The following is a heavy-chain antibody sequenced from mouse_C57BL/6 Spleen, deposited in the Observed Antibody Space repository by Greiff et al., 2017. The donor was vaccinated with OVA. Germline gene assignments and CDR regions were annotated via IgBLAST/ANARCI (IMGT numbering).Heavy chain of an antibody. CDR2: IYPGGGYT. J-gene: IGHJ2*01. V-gene: IGHV1-63*01. Sequence: VQLQESGAELVRPGTSVKMSCKASGYTFTNYWIGWAKQRPGHGLEWIGDIYPGGGYTNYNEKFKGKATLTADKSSSTAYMQFSSLTSEDSAIYYRAREDDGYYYRGQGTTLPGS. CDR3: AREDDGYYY. D-gene: IGHD2-3*01. CDR1: GYTFTNYW.